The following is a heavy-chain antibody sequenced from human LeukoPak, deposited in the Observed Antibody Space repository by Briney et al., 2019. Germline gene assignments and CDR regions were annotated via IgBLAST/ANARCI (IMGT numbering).Heavy chain of an antibody. CDR3: TTDPHPLAPRFYGYFDY. J-gene: IGHJ4*02. V-gene: IGHV3-15*01. CDR2: IKSKTDGGTT. CDR1: GFTFSNAW. Sequence: GGSLRLSCAASGFTFSNAWMSWVRQAPGKGLEWVGRIKSKTDGGTTDYAAPVKGRFTISRDDSKNTLYLQMNSLKTEDTAVYYCTTDPHPLAPRFYGYFDYWGQGTLVTVSS. D-gene: IGHD2/OR15-2a*01.